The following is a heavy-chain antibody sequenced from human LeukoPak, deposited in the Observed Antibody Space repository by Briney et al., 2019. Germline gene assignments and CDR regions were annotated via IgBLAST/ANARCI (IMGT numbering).Heavy chain of an antibody. V-gene: IGHV4-59*02. CDR3: ATGYYEPFAT. D-gene: IGHD3-3*01. CDR2: ISDTGKT. CDR1: GAYVSSYY. J-gene: IGHJ5*02. Sequence: PSETLSLTCTFSGAYVSSYYWDWLRQTPGKGLEWIGYISDTGKTDSNPSLKSRVSISLGPANKQFSLRLRSVTAADSAVYYCATGYYEPFATWGPGILVTVSS.